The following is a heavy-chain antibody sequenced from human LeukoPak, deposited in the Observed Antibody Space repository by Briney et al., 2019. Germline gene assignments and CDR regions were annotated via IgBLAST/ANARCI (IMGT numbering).Heavy chain of an antibody. CDR2: IYYSGST. CDR3: ARHGGYSYSFRPIPPAFDI. J-gene: IGHJ3*02. CDR1: GGSISSYY. D-gene: IGHD5-18*01. V-gene: IGHV4-59*08. Sequence: PSETLSLTCTVSGGSISSYYWSWIRQPPGKGLEWIGYIYYSGSTNYNPSLKSRVTISVDTSKNQFSLKLSSVTAADTAVYYCARHGGYSYSFRPIPPAFDIWGQGTMVTVSS.